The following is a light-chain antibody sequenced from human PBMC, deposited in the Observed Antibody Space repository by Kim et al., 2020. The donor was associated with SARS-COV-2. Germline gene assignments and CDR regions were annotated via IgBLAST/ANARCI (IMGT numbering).Light chain of an antibody. Sequence: SASVGDRVTITGRASHGISNYLAWYQQKSGKVPKLLIYAASTLQSGVPSRFSGTGSGTDFTLTISSLQPEDVATYYCQKYYSDPSFGQGTKVDIK. CDR1: HGISNY. J-gene: IGKJ1*01. CDR2: AAS. CDR3: QKYYSDPS. V-gene: IGKV1-27*01.